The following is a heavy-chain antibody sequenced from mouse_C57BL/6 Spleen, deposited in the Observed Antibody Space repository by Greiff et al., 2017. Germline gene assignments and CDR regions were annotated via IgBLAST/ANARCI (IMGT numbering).Heavy chain of an antibody. V-gene: IGHV1-80*01. CDR2: IYPGDGDT. CDR3: ARYGSSSYWYFDV. J-gene: IGHJ1*03. D-gene: IGHD1-1*01. CDR1: GYAFSSYW. Sequence: QVHVKQSGAELVKPGASVKISCKASGYAFSSYWMNWVKQRPGKGLEWIGQIYPGDGDTNYNGKFKGKATLTADKSSSTAYMQLSSLTSEDSAVYFCARYGSSSYWYFDVWGTGTTVTVSS.